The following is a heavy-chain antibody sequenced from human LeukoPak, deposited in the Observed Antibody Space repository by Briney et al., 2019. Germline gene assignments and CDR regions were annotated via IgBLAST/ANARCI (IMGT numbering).Heavy chain of an antibody. V-gene: IGHV1-8*03. CDR2: MNPNSGNT. J-gene: IGHJ6*03. D-gene: IGHD3-10*01. Sequence: ASVKVSRKASGYTFTSYDINWVRQATGQGLEWMGWMNPNSGNTGYAQKFQGRVTITRNTSISTAYMELSSLRSEDTAVYYCARGTPNYGSGSLVHYYYYYMDVWGKGTTVTVSS. CDR1: GYTFTSYD. CDR3: ARGTPNYGSGSLVHYYYYYMDV.